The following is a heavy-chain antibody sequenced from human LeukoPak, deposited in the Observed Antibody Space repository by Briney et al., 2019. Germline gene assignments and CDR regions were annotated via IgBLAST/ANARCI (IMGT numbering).Heavy chain of an antibody. D-gene: IGHD2-2*03. CDR3: AKDPLDVVVVPAATPTLFQH. J-gene: IGHJ1*01. CDR2: IRYDGSNK. Sequence: GGSLRLSCAASGFTFSSYGMHWVRQAPGKGLEWVAFIRYDGSNKYYADSVKGRFTISRDNSKNTLYLQMNSLRAEDTAVYYCAKDPLDVVVVPAATPTLFQHWGQGTLVTVSS. V-gene: IGHV3-30*02. CDR1: GFTFSSYG.